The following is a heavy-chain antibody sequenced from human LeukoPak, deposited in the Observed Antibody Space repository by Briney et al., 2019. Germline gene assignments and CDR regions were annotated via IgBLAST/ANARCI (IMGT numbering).Heavy chain of an antibody. D-gene: IGHD6-6*01. CDR2: IYPGDSET. CDR3: ASLFTSSTSLPIPFDY. CDR1: GYSFTSYW. Sequence: GESLKISCKGSGYSFTSYWIGWVRQMPGKGVEWMGIIYPGDSETRYSQSIQGQLTISADQPISTAYPQWSSLKASDTAMYYRASLFTSSTSLPIPFDYWGQGTLVTVSS. V-gene: IGHV5-51*04. J-gene: IGHJ4*02.